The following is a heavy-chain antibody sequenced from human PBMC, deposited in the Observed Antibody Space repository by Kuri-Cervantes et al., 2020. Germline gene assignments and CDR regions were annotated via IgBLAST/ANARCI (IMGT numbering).Heavy chain of an antibody. CDR1: GYSFTSYY. Sequence: ASVKVSCKGSGYSFTSYYMHWVRQAPGQGLEWMGWINPNSGGTNYAQKFQGRVTMTRDTSISTAYMELSRLRSDDTAVYYCARGGKMTTVTTIYWGQGTLVTVSS. CDR3: ARGGKMTTVTTIY. V-gene: IGHV1-2*02. J-gene: IGHJ4*02. D-gene: IGHD4-17*01. CDR2: INPNSGGT.